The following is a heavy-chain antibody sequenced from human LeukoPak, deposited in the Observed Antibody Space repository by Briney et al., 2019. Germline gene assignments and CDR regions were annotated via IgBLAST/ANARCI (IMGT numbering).Heavy chain of an antibody. CDR3: ARVYYDFWSGYFDY. CDR2: INWNGGST. V-gene: IGHV3-20*04. J-gene: IGHJ4*02. Sequence: GGSLRLSCAASGFTFDDYGMSWVRQAPGKGLEWVSGINWNGGSTGYADSVKGRFTISRDNAKNSLYLQINSLRAEDTALYYCARVYYDFWSGYFDYWGQGTLVTVSS. D-gene: IGHD3-3*01. CDR1: GFTFDDYG.